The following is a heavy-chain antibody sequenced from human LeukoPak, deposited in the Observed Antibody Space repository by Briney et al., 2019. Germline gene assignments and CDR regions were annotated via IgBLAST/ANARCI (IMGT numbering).Heavy chain of an antibody. CDR2: ISSGSSAR. CDR1: GFTFTTYS. V-gene: IGHV3-21*01. Sequence: PGGSLRLSCEASGFTFTTYSMTWVRQAPGKGLERVSIISSGSSARFSADALKGRCTISRDDAKNILYLDMNSLRAEDTAVYYCARGHTAVTRHFDFWGQGTLVTVSS. D-gene: IGHD4-17*01. CDR3: ARGHTAVTRHFDF. J-gene: IGHJ4*02.